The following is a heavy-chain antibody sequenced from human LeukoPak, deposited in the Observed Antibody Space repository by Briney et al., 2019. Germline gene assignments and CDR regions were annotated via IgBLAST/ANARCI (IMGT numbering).Heavy chain of an antibody. D-gene: IGHD6-6*01. Sequence: GAALQISSNSAGCGFAIYWVGWVRQMPGKGREGMGSIESGDSGRQYSPSFEGQVTISVEKSTNNAYLQRRSMKASDTATYYYSRPLLVRNSSAFDFSGQGTVVTVSS. J-gene: IGHJ3*01. CDR3: SRPLLVRNSSAFDF. CDR2: IESGDSGR. V-gene: IGHV5-51*01. CDR1: GCGFAIYW.